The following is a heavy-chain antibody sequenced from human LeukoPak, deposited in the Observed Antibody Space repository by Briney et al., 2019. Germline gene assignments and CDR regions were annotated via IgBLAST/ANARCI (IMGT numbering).Heavy chain of an antibody. J-gene: IGHJ6*02. CDR3: ARLERSKYYYDSSGYYFAGGMDV. D-gene: IGHD3-22*01. Sequence: SQTLSLTCAVSGGSISSDAYSWNWIRQPPGKGLEWIGYIFHSGSTYYNPSLKSRVTISVDTSKNQFSLKLSSVTAADTAVYYCARLERSKYYYDSSGYYFAGGMDVWGQGTTVTVSS. CDR1: GGSISSDAYS. CDR2: IFHSGST. V-gene: IGHV4-30-2*03.